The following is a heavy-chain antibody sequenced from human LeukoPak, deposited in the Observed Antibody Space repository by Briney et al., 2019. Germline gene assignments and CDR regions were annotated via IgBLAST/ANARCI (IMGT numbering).Heavy chain of an antibody. D-gene: IGHD2-2*03. J-gene: IGHJ3*02. CDR3: ARDGYCSSTICYDAFDI. Sequence: SQTLSLTCTVSGGSISSGSYFWSWIRQPAGKGLEWIGRIYTSGSTNYNPSLKSRVTISVDTSKNQFSLKLSSVTAADTAVYYCARDGYCSSTICYDAFDIWGQGTMVTVCS. V-gene: IGHV4-61*02. CDR2: IYTSGST. CDR1: GGSISSGSYF.